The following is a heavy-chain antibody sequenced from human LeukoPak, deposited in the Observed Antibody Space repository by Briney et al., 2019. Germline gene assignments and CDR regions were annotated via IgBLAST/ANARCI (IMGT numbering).Heavy chain of an antibody. CDR1: GGTFSSYA. D-gene: IGHD2-2*02. J-gene: IGHJ5*02. V-gene: IGHV1-69*01. CDR2: IIPIFGTA. CDR3: ARGGIWDIVVVPAAIQNWFDP. Sequence: GSSVKVSCKASGGTFSSYAMSWVRQAPGQGLEWMGGIIPIFGTANYAQKFQGRVTITADESTSTAYMELSSLRSEDTAVYYCARGGIWDIVVVPAAIQNWFDPWGQGTLVTVSS.